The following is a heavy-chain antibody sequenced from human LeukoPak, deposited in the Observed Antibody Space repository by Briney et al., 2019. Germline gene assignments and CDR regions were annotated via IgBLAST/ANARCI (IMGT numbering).Heavy chain of an antibody. Sequence: GGSLRLSCAASGITFSDYYMSWIRQAPGKGLEWVSYISSSSSYTNYADSVKGRFTISRDNAKNSVYLQMNSLRAEDTAVYYCAKEDSEGGPNWFDPWGQGTLVTVSS. D-gene: IGHD1-14*01. J-gene: IGHJ5*02. V-gene: IGHV3-11*05. CDR3: AKEDSEGGPNWFDP. CDR2: ISSSSSYT. CDR1: GITFSDYY.